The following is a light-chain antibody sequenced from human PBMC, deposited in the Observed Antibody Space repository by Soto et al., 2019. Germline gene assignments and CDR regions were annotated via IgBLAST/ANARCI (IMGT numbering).Light chain of an antibody. CDR2: EGS. CDR3: CSYAGGGYV. Sequence: QSVLTQPASVSGSPGQSITISCTGTSSDVGSYNLVSWYQQHPGKAPKLMIYEGSKRPSGVSNRFSGSKSGNTASLTISGLQAEDEADYYCCSYAGGGYVFGTGTQLTVL. V-gene: IGLV2-23*01. CDR1: SSDVGSYNL. J-gene: IGLJ1*01.